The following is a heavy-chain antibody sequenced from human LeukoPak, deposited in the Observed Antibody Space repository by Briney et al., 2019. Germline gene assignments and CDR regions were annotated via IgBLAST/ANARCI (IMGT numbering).Heavy chain of an antibody. CDR1: GYSFTSYW. D-gene: IGHD5-12*01. Sequence: GESLKISCKASGYSFTSYWISWVRQMPGKGLEWMGRIDPSDSYTNYSPSFQGHVTISADKSISTAYLQWSSLKASDTAMYYCARHGSTVATQRYWGQGTLVTVSS. V-gene: IGHV5-10-1*01. J-gene: IGHJ4*02. CDR3: ARHGSTVATQRY. CDR2: IDPSDSYT.